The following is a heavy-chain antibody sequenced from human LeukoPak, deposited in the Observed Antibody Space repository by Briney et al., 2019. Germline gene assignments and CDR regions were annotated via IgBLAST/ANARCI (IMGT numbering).Heavy chain of an antibody. CDR2: IRASVSGT. Sequence: QPGGSLRLSCAASGFTFSSYGLSWVRQAPGKGLEWVAAIRASVSGTYYADSVQGRFIISRDNSKNTLYLQMDRLRADDTAVYYCAKDLNNNGRGFDYWGQGTLVTVSS. D-gene: IGHD1-14*01. CDR3: AKDLNNNGRGFDY. V-gene: IGHV3-23*01. CDR1: GFTFSSYG. J-gene: IGHJ4*02.